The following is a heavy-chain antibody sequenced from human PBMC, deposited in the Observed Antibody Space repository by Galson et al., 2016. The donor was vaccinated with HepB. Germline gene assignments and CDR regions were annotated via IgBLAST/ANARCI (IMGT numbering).Heavy chain of an antibody. CDR2: IWYDGSNK. V-gene: IGHV3-33*01. CDR3: ARDRRGPHPFDNGVDP. CDR1: GFAFNTYG. J-gene: IGHJ5*02. D-gene: IGHD3-9*01. Sequence: SLRLSCATSGFAFNTYGMHWVRQAPGKGLEWVAVIWYDGSNKYYGNSVNGRFTISRDNSKNTLFLQMNSLRVEDTAVYYCARDRRGPHPFDNGVDPWGQGTLVTVSS.